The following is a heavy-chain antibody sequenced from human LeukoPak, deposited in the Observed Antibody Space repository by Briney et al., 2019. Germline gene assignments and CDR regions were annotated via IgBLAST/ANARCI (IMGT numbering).Heavy chain of an antibody. J-gene: IGHJ4*02. CDR2: INHSGST. CDR1: GVSFSGYY. CDR3: ARLTYYYDSSGYYYFDY. D-gene: IGHD3-22*01. V-gene: IGHV4-34*01. Sequence: SETLSLTCAAYGVSFSGYYWSWIRQPPGKGLEWIGEINHSGSTTYNPSLKSRVTISVDTSKNQFSLKLSSVTAADTAVYYCARLTYYYDSSGYYYFDYWGQGTLVTVSS.